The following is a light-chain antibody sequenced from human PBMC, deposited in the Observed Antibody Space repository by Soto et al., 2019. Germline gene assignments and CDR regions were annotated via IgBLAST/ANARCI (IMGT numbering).Light chain of an antibody. V-gene: IGKV3-20*01. J-gene: IGKJ1*01. CDR2: GAS. CDR3: QQYGSPGT. Sequence: EIVLTQSPGTLSLSPGERATLSCRASQSVSNNYLAWYQQKPGQAPRLLIYGASNRATGIPDRFSGSGSGTDSTLTIRRLQPEDFAVYYCQQYGSPGTFGQGTKLDIK. CDR1: QSVSNNY.